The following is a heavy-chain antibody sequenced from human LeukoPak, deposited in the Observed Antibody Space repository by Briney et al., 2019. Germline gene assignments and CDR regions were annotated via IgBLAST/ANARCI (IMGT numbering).Heavy chain of an antibody. CDR3: ARWYSSGWAFDY. D-gene: IGHD6-19*01. J-gene: IGHJ4*02. Sequence: SETLSLTCTVSGGTISSYYWNWIRQPPGKGLEWIGYIHSSGSTKYNPSLKSRVTISVDTSKNQFSLELSSVTAADTAVYYCARWYSSGWAFDYWGQGTLVTVSS. CDR1: GGTISSYY. V-gene: IGHV4-59*08. CDR2: IHSSGST.